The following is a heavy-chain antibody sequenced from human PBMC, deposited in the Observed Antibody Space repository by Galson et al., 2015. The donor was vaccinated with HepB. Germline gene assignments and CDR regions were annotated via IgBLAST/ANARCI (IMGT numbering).Heavy chain of an antibody. CDR2: ISSNGGST. CDR3: ARDQRGLRAGDAFDI. D-gene: IGHD6-25*01. V-gene: IGHV3-64*01. Sequence: SLRLSCAASGFTFSSYAMHWVRQAPGKGLEYVSAISSNGGSTYYANSVKGRFTISRDNSKNTLYLQMGSLRAEDMAVYYCARDQRGLRAGDAFDIWGQGTMVTVSS. J-gene: IGHJ3*02. CDR1: GFTFSSYA.